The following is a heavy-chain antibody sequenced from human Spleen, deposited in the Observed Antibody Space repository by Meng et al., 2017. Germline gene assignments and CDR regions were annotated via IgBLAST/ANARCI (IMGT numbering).Heavy chain of an antibody. CDR1: GFTFSNFL. V-gene: IGHV3-74*01. J-gene: IGHJ4*02. CDR2: INSVGSST. D-gene: IGHD5-24*01. Sequence: GESLKISCTASGFTFSNFLMYWVRQAPGKGLVWVSHINSVGSSTTYADSVKGRFTISRDNAKNTLYLQMNSLRADDTAVYFCARGGRWLQVGLFDHWGQGTLVTVSS. CDR3: ARGGRWLQVGLFDH.